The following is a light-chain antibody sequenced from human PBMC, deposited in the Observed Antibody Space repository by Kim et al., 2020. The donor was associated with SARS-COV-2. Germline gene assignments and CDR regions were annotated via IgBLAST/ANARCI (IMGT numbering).Light chain of an antibody. Sequence: EIVLTQSPGTLSLSPGERATLSCRASQSVNSCCLAWYQHKPGQAPRLLIYATSIRAPGIPDRFSGSGSGTDFTLTISRLEPEDSAVFYCQQYATSPLYTFGQGTKVDIK. CDR2: ATS. V-gene: IGKV3-20*01. CDR1: QSVNSCC. CDR3: QQYATSPLYT. J-gene: IGKJ2*01.